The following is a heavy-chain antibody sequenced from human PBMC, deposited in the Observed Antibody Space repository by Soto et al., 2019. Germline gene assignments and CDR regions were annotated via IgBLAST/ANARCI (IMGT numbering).Heavy chain of an antibody. CDR3: ARRSHIVVAPT. Sequence: PSETLSLTCTVSGGSMSSYYWTWIRQPAGKGLEWIGRVYSSGGTHYNPSLKSRVTISIDTSKNQFSLRLLSVTDADTAVYFCARRSHIVVAPTWGQGTLVTVSS. CDR1: GGSMSSYY. V-gene: IGHV4-4*07. CDR2: VYSSGGT. D-gene: IGHD2-21*01. J-gene: IGHJ4*02.